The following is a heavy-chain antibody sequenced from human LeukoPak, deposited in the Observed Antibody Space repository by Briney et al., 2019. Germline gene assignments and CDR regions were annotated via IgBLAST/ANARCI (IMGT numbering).Heavy chain of an antibody. CDR3: AKDATVGAASYYFDY. D-gene: IGHD1-26*01. CDR1: GFTFGSYA. Sequence: SGGSLRLSCAASGFTFGSYAMHWVRQAPGKGLEWVAFIRYDGSNKYYADSVKGRFTISRDNSKNTLYLQMNSLRAEDTAVYYCAKDATVGAASYYFDYWGQGTLVTVSS. V-gene: IGHV3-30*02. CDR2: IRYDGSNK. J-gene: IGHJ4*02.